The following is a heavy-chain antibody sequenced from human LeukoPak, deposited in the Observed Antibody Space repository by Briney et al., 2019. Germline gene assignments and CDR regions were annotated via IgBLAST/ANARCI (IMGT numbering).Heavy chain of an antibody. D-gene: IGHD1-26*01. CDR3: ARGNGGSYYFDY. CDR1: GGTFSSYA. J-gene: IGHJ4*02. CDR2: IIPIFGTA. V-gene: IGHV1-69*13. Sequence: ASVKVSCKASGGTFSSYAISWVRQAPGQVLEWMGGIIPIFGTANYAQKFQGRVTITADESTSTAYMELSSLRSEDTAVYYCARGNGGSYYFDYWGQGTLVTVSS.